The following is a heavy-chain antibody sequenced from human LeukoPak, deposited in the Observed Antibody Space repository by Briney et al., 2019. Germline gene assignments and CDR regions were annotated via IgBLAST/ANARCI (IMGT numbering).Heavy chain of an antibody. V-gene: IGHV4-59*01. CDR2: IYYSGST. D-gene: IGHD2-21*01. CDR1: GGSISSYY. Sequence: PSETLSLTCTVSGGSISSYYWSWIRQPPGKGLEWIGYIYYSGSTNYNPSLKSRVTISVDTSKNQFSLKLSSVTAADTAVYYCARDCGGDCLNDAFDIWGQGTMVTVSS. CDR3: ARDCGGDCLNDAFDI. J-gene: IGHJ3*02.